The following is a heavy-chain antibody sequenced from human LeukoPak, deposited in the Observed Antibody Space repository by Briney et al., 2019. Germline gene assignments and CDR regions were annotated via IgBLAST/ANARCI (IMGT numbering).Heavy chain of an antibody. CDR2: INHSGST. D-gene: IGHD6-19*01. J-gene: IGHJ4*02. CDR3: ARATYSSGWYWVY. Sequence: SETLSLTCAVYGGSFSGYYWSWIRQPPGKGLEWIGEINHSGSTNYNPSLKSRVTISVDTSKNQFSLKLNSVTAADTAVYYCARATYSSGWYWVYWGQGTLVTVSS. V-gene: IGHV4-34*01. CDR1: GGSFSGYY.